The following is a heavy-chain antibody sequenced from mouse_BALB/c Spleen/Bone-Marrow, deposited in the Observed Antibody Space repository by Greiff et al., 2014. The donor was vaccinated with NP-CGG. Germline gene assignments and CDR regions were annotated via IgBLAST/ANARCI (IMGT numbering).Heavy chain of an antibody. J-gene: IGHJ2*01. Sequence: EVQLVESGPELVKPGASVKMSCKASGYTFTSSIMHWVKQKPGQGLEWIGYINPYNDDTKYNEKFKGKATLTSDKSSSTAYMELSSLTAEDSAVYYCARSYGSPFDYWGQGTTLTVSS. CDR1: GYTFTSSI. CDR3: ARSYGSPFDY. D-gene: IGHD1-1*01. V-gene: IGHV1-14*01. CDR2: INPYNDDT.